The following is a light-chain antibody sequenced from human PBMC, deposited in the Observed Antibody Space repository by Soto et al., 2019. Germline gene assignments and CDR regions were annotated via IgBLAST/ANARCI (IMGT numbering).Light chain of an antibody. CDR1: QNISDY. CDR3: QQYDTLPLT. V-gene: IGKV1-33*01. CDR2: DAS. J-gene: IGKJ4*01. Sequence: DIQMTQSPSSLSASVGDRVTITCQASQNISDYVKWYQQKPGKPPKVLIYDASNVEAGVPSRFSGSGSGTDFSFTISSLQPEDIATYYCQQYDTLPLTCGGGTKVEFK.